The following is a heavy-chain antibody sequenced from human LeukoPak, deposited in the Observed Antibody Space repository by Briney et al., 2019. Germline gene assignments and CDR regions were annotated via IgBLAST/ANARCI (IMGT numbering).Heavy chain of an antibody. Sequence: SETLSLTCTVSGGSISSSGYCWGWIRQPPGKGLEWMGSICYGGTTYYHPSLKSRLTISQDTSKNQFSLKLSSVTAADTAVYYCARQGPGFAYSGSYYMGWFDPWGQGTLVTVSS. D-gene: IGHD1-26*01. CDR3: ARQGPGFAYSGSYYMGWFDP. J-gene: IGHJ5*02. CDR1: GGSISSSGYC. V-gene: IGHV4-39*01. CDR2: ICYGGTT.